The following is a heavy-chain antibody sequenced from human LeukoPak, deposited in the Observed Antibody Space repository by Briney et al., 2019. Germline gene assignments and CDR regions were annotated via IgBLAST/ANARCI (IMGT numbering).Heavy chain of an antibody. J-gene: IGHJ4*02. CDR3: ASYFMGKGFDY. CDR1: GYTFTGYY. D-gene: IGHD3-9*01. V-gene: IGHV1-2*02. CDR2: INPNSGGT. Sequence: GASVKVSCKASGYTFTGYYIHWVRQAPGQGLEWMGWINPNSGGTNYAQKFQGRVTMTRDTSISTDYMELSRLRSADTAVYYCASYFMGKGFDYWGQGTLVTVSS.